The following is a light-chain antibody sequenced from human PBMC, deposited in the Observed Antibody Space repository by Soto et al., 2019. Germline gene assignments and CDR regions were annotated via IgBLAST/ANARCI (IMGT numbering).Light chain of an antibody. Sequence: DIQMTQSPSTLSASVGDRVTITCRASQSISSWLAWYQQKPGKAPKLLIYKASSLESGVPSRFSGSGSGKEFTLTISSLQPDDFAPYYCQQYNSYSITFGPGTKVDIK. J-gene: IGKJ3*01. CDR3: QQYNSYSIT. CDR1: QSISSW. V-gene: IGKV1-5*03. CDR2: KAS.